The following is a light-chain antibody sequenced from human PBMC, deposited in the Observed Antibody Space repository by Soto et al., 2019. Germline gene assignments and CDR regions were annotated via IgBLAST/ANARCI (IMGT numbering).Light chain of an antibody. Sequence: QSVLTQPASVSGSPGQSITISCTGTSTDVGGDNYVTWYQHHPDKAPKLLIYEDTNRPSGVSNRFSGSKSGNSASLTISGLQAEDEADYYCNSYATSPTLLFGGGTKLTVL. CDR2: EDT. CDR3: NSYATSPTLL. J-gene: IGLJ2*01. V-gene: IGLV2-14*01. CDR1: STDVGGDNY.